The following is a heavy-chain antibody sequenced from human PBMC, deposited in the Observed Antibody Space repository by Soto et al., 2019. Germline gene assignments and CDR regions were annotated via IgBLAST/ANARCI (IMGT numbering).Heavy chain of an antibody. D-gene: IGHD2-15*01. V-gene: IGHV1-3*01. CDR2: INAGNGNT. J-gene: IGHJ4*02. Sequence: QVQLVQSGAEVKKPGASVKVSCKASGYTFTNYAMHWVRQAPGQRLEWMGWINAGNGNTKYSQKFQGRVTITRYTSASTAYMDLSSLRSEDTAVYYCARGPGGPDGPGDYWGQGTLVTVSS. CDR1: GYTFTNYA. CDR3: ARGPGGPDGPGDY.